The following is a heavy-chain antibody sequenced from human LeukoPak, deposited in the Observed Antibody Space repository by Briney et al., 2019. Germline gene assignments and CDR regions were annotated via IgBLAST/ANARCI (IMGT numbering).Heavy chain of an antibody. CDR1: GGSISNTNW. CDR3: AIVGATSFDYYYMDV. D-gene: IGHD1-26*01. J-gene: IGHJ6*03. Sequence: SETLSLTCAVSGGSISNTNWWSWVRQPPGKGLEWIGEINHSASTNYNPSLKSRVTISVDTSKNQFSLKLSSVTAADTAVYYCAIVGATSFDYYYMDVWGKGTTVTVSS. CDR2: INHSAST. V-gene: IGHV4-4*02.